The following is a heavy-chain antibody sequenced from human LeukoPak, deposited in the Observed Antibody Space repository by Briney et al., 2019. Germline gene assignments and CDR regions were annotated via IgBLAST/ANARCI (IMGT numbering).Heavy chain of an antibody. D-gene: IGHD3-16*01. J-gene: IGHJ4*02. CDR3: ARVVAGGVIWAY. Sequence: ASVKVSCKASGYTFTNYYIHWLRQAPGQGLEWMGWINPNSGDTNYAQRLQGRVTIIRDTSISTAFMELSGLTSDDTAVYYCARVVAGGVIWAYWGQGTLVTVSS. CDR1: GYTFTNYY. V-gene: IGHV1-2*02. CDR2: INPNSGDT.